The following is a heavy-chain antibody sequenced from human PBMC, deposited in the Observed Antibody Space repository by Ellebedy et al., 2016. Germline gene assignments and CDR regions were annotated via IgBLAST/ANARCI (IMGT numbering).Heavy chain of an antibody. Sequence: ASVTVSCKASGGTFSSYAISWVRQAAGQGLEWMGRIIPILGIANYAQKFQGRVTITADKSTSTAYMELSSLRSEETAVYYCARVKLGRDISAAGLYIDYWGQGTLVTVSS. CDR1: GGTFSSYA. CDR3: ARVKLGRDISAAGLYIDY. J-gene: IGHJ4*02. D-gene: IGHD1-14*01. CDR2: IIPILGIA. V-gene: IGHV1-69*04.